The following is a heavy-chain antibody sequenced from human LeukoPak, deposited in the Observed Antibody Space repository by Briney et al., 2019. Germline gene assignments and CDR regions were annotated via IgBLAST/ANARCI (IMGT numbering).Heavy chain of an antibody. CDR2: ISYDGSNK. CDR3: VRGGDGYKGPFDY. J-gene: IGHJ4*02. Sequence: GGSLRLSCAASGFTFSSYAMHWVRQAPGKGLEGVAVISYDGSNKYYADSVKGRFTISRDNSKNTLYLQMNSLRAEDTAVYYCVRGGDGYKGPFDYWGQGTLVTVSS. CDR1: GFTFSSYA. V-gene: IGHV3-30*04. D-gene: IGHD5-24*01.